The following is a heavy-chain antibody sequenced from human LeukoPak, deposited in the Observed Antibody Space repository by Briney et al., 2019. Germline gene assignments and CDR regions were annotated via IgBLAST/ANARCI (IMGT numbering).Heavy chain of an antibody. Sequence: PGGSLRLSCAASGFTFSSYGMHWVRQAPGKGLEWVAVISYDGNNKYYADSVKGRFTISRDNSKNTLYLQMNSLRAEDTAVYYCAKDMTIYGVAGQFDYWGQGTLVTVSS. CDR2: ISYDGNNK. V-gene: IGHV3-30*18. J-gene: IGHJ4*02. CDR1: GFTFSSYG. D-gene: IGHD6-19*01. CDR3: AKDMTIYGVAGQFDY.